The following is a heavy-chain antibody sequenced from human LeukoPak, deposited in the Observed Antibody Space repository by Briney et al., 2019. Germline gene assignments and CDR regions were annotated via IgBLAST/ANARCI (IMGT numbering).Heavy chain of an antibody. CDR2: IRYDGSNK. Sequence: GGSLRLSCAASGFTFSSYGMHWVRQAPGKGLEWVAFIRYDGSNKYYADSVKGRFTISRDNAKNSLYLQMNSLRAEDTAVYYCARAYGYSGYDSGYWGQGTLVTVSS. CDR3: ARAYGYSGYDSGY. D-gene: IGHD5-12*01. CDR1: GFTFSSYG. J-gene: IGHJ4*02. V-gene: IGHV3-30*02.